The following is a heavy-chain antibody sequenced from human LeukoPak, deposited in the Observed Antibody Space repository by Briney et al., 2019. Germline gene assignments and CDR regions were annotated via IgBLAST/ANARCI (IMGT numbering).Heavy chain of an antibody. Sequence: GGSLRLSCAASGFTFSSYSMSWVRQAPGEGLEWVSSISSSSSYIYYADSVKGRFTISRDNAKNSLYLQMNSLRAEDTAVYYCARVRVPRDGYNSFPFDYWGQGTLVTVSS. CDR3: ARVRVPRDGYNSFPFDY. CDR1: GFTFSSYS. D-gene: IGHD5-12*01. V-gene: IGHV3-21*01. CDR2: ISSSSSYI. J-gene: IGHJ4*02.